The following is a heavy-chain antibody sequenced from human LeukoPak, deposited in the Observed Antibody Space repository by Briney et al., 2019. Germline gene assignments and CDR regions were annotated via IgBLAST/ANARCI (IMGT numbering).Heavy chain of an antibody. Sequence: GGSLRLSCAASGFTFSSYSMNWVRQAPGKGLEWVSGISWNSGSIGYADSVKGRFTISRDNAKNSLYLQMNSLRAEDMALYYCASGGSWDAFDIWGQGTMVTVSS. V-gene: IGHV3-9*03. CDR1: GFTFSSYS. D-gene: IGHD1-26*01. CDR3: ASGGSWDAFDI. J-gene: IGHJ3*02. CDR2: ISWNSGSI.